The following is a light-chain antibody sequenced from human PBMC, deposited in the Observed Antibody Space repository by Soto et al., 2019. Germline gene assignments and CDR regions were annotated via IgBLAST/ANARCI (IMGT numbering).Light chain of an antibody. CDR2: DVN. J-gene: IGLJ2*01. V-gene: IGLV2-14*03. Sequence: QSALTQPASVSGSPGQSIAISCTGTSSDVGGYNFVSWYQQHPGKAPKLVIYDVNIRPSGVSDRFSGSKSGNTASLTISGLQAEDEADYYCSSYSDSSTLVGFGGGTKLTVL. CDR3: SSYSDSSTLVG. CDR1: SSDVGGYNF.